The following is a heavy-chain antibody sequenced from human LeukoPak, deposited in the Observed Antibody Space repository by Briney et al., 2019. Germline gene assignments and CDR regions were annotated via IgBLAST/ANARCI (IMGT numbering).Heavy chain of an antibody. V-gene: IGHV3-7*01. CDR2: IKQDGSEK. Sequence: GGSLRLSCAASGFTFSSYSMNWVRQAPGKGLEWVANIKQDGSEKYYVDSVKGRFTISRDNTKNSLYLQMNSLRAEDTAVYYCARGRSITTTGNYWFDPWGQGTLVTVSS. CDR3: ARGRSITTTGNYWFDP. J-gene: IGHJ5*02. D-gene: IGHD1-1*01. CDR1: GFTFSSYS.